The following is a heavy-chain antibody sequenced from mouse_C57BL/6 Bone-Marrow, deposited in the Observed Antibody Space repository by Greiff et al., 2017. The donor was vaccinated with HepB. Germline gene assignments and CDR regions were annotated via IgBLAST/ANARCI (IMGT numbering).Heavy chain of an antibody. J-gene: IGHJ3*01. V-gene: IGHV7-1*01. CDR3: ARDEGNWAWFAY. Sequence: EVQVVESGGGLVQSGRSLRLSCATSGFTFSDFYMEWVRQAPGKGLEWIAASRNKANDYTTEYSASVKGRFIVSRDTSQSILYLQMNALRAEDTAIYYCARDEGNWAWFAYWGQGTLVTVSA. D-gene: IGHD4-1*01. CDR1: GFTFSDFY. CDR2: SRNKANDYTT.